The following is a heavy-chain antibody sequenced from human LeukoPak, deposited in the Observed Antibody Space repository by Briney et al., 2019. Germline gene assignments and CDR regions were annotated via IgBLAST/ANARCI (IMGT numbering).Heavy chain of an antibody. D-gene: IGHD1-26*01. CDR3: ARGGGSYSLDY. CDR1: GGSISSSSYY. CDR2: IYYSGST. J-gene: IGHJ4*02. Sequence: PSETLSLTCTVSGGSISSSSYYWGWIRQPPGKGLEWIGSIYYSGSTYYNPSLKSRVTISVDTSKNQFPLKLSSVTAADTAVYYCARGGGSYSLDYWGQGTLVTVSS. V-gene: IGHV4-39*06.